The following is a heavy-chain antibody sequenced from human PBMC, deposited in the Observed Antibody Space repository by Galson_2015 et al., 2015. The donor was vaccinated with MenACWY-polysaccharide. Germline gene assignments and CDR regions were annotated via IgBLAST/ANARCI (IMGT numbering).Heavy chain of an antibody. CDR3: ARDLSGYSGSYYVDY. D-gene: IGHD1-26*01. CDR1: GFTFSSYA. V-gene: IGHV3-21*01. Sequence: SLRLSCAASGFTFSSYAMHWVRQAPGKGLEWVSSISSSSSYIYYADSVKGRFTISRDNAKNSLYLQMNSLRAEDTAVYYCARDLSGYSGSYYVDYWGQGTLVTVSS. CDR2: ISSSSSYI. J-gene: IGHJ4*02.